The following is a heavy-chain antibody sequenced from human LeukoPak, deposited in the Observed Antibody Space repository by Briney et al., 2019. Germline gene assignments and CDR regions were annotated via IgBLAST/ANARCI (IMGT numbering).Heavy chain of an antibody. CDR2: INHSGST. CDR1: GGSFSGYY. J-gene: IGHJ3*02. CDR3: ATGRWLQYDAFDI. Sequence: SETLSLTCAVYGGSFSGYYWSWIRQPPGKGLEWIGEINHSGSTYYNPSLKSRVTISVDTSKNQFSLKLSSVTAADTAVYYCATGRWLQYDAFDIWGQGTMVTVSS. V-gene: IGHV4-34*01. D-gene: IGHD5-24*01.